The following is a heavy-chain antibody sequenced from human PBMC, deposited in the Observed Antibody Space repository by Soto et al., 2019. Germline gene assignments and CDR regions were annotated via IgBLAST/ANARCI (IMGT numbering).Heavy chain of an antibody. CDR2: IRSKAYGGTT. Sequence: PGGSLRLSSTASGFTLGDYAMSWFRQAPGKGLEWVGFIRSKAYGGTTEYAASVKGRFTISRDDSKSIAYLQMNSLKTEDTAVYYCTREDHYDFWSGSPSDYWGQGTLVTVSS. V-gene: IGHV3-49*03. D-gene: IGHD3-3*01. J-gene: IGHJ4*02. CDR3: TREDHYDFWSGSPSDY. CDR1: GFTLGDYA.